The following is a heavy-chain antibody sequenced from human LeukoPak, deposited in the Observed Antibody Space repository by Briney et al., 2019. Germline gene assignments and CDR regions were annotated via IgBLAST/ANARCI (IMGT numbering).Heavy chain of an antibody. Sequence: SETLSLTCTVSGASISSDYWTWIRQPPGMGLEWIGYIYYSGTTNYNPSLKSRVTMSVDTSRNQFSLELPSVTAADSAVYYCARYLRQPGTFDLDHWGQGTLVTVSS. CDR2: IYYSGTT. CDR3: ARYLRQPGTFDLDH. D-gene: IGHD3-16*01. V-gene: IGHV4-59*13. CDR1: GASISSDY. J-gene: IGHJ4*02.